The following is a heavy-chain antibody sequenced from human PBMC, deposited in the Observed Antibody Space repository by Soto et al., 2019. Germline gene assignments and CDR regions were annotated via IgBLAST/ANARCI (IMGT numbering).Heavy chain of an antibody. CDR2: IYYSGST. CDR3: AATRVRGVMVRYYYGMDV. D-gene: IGHD3-10*01. J-gene: IGHJ6*02. V-gene: IGHV4-39*01. CDR1: GGSISSSSYY. Sequence: PSETLSLTCTVSGGSISSSSYYWGWIRQPPGKGLEWIGSIYYSGSTYYNPSLKSRVTISVDTSKNQFSLKLSSVTAADTAVYYCAATRVRGVMVRYYYGMDVWGQGNTVTVSS.